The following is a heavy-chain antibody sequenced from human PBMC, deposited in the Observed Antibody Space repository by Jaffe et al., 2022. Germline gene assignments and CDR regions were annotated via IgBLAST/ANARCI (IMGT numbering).Heavy chain of an antibody. Sequence: EVQLLESGGGLVQPGGSLRLSCAVSGFTFSSYAMSWVRQAPGKGSEWVSTISGSGGTTYYADSVKGRFTISRDNSKNTLYLQMNSLRAEDTAVYYCANNQLVAAGYYYYYMDVWGKGTTVTVSS. CDR3: ANNQLVAAGYYYYYMDV. V-gene: IGHV3-23*01. CDR2: ISGSGGTT. CDR1: GFTFSSYA. J-gene: IGHJ6*03. D-gene: IGHD6-13*01.